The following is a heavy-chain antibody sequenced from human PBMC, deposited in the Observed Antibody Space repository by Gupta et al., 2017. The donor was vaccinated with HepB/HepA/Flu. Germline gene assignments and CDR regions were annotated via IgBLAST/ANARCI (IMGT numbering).Heavy chain of an antibody. CDR2: ISSSGTTI. Sequence: QVQLVESGGGLVKPGGSLRLPCAASGFTFSDYSISWPRQAPGKGLEWVSYISSSGTTIYYAGSVKGRFTISRDNAKNSLYLQMNSLRAEDTAVYYCARDHIAAAGTPIFHYWGQGTLVTVSS. J-gene: IGHJ4*02. V-gene: IGHV3-11*04. CDR1: GFTFSDYS. CDR3: ARDHIAAAGTPIFHY. D-gene: IGHD6-13*01.